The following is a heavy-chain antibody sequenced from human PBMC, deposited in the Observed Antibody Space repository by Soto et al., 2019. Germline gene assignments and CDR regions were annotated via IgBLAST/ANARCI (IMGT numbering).Heavy chain of an antibody. CDR3: ARLLAVAGINY. J-gene: IGHJ4*02. Sequence: EVQLVESGGGLVQPGGSLRLSCAASGFTFSNYWMHWVRQVPGKGLVWVSRINSDGRNTSYADFVKGRFTISRDNAKNTLYLQMDSLGAEDTAVYYCARLLAVAGINYWGQGTLVTVSS. V-gene: IGHV3-74*01. CDR1: GFTFSNYW. CDR2: INSDGRNT. D-gene: IGHD6-19*01.